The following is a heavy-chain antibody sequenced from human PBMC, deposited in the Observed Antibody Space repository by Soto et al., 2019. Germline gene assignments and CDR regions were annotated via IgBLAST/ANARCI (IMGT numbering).Heavy chain of an antibody. CDR2: ISGSGGST. Sequence: GGSLRLSCAASGFTFSSYAMSWVRQAPGKGLEWVSAISGSGGSTYYADSVKGRFTISRDNSKNTLYLQMNSLRAEDTAVYYCARVIDESNIVVVVAATLDYWGQGTLVTVSS. CDR3: ARVIDESNIVVVVAATLDY. V-gene: IGHV3-23*01. D-gene: IGHD2-15*01. J-gene: IGHJ4*02. CDR1: GFTFSSYA.